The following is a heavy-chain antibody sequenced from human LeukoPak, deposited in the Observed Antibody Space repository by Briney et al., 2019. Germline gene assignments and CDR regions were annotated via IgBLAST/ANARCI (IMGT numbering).Heavy chain of an antibody. V-gene: IGHV1-2*02. J-gene: IGHJ4*02. CDR2: INPNSGGT. Sequence: ASVKVSCKASGYTFTGYYMHWVRQAPGQGLEWMGWINPNSGGTNYAQKFQGRVTMTRDTSISTAYMELSRLRSDDTAVYYCVTCTGGAWADFDYWGQGTLVTVSS. D-gene: IGHD2-8*02. CDR1: GYTFTGYY. CDR3: VTCTGGAWADFDY.